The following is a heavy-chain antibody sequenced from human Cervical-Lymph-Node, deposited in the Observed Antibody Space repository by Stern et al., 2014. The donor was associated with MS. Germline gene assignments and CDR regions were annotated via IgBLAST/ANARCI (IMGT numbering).Heavy chain of an antibody. CDR1: GFSVATAGVG. CDR2: LYWDDDK. V-gene: IGHV2-5*02. D-gene: IGHD2-15*01. Sequence: QVTLRESGPTLVKPTQTVTLTCTLSGFSVATAGVGVGWIRQPPGKALEWLELLYWDDDKLYSPSLKNRLTIIKDTSKNQVVLTMTNVDPVDTATYYCAHSRVKYCRGGTCYSSLFDYWGQGTLVTVSS. J-gene: IGHJ4*02. CDR3: AHSRVKYCRGGTCYSSLFDY.